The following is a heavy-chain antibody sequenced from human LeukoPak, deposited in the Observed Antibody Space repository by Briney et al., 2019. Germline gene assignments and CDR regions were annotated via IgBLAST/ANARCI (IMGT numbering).Heavy chain of an antibody. D-gene: IGHD6-19*01. CDR3: ARALAVAGTGGFDP. V-gene: IGHV3-74*01. J-gene: IGHJ5*02. Sequence: SLRLSXAASGFTFSSYWMHWVRQAPGKGLVWVSRINSDGSSTSYADSVKGRFTISRDNAKNTLYLQMNSLRAEDTAVYYCARALAVAGTGGFDPWGQGTLVTVSS. CDR2: INSDGSST. CDR1: GFTFSSYW.